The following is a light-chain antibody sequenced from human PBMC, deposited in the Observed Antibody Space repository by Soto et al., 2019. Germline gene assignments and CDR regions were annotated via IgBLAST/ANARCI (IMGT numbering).Light chain of an antibody. V-gene: IGLV2-14*01. CDR1: SSDVGGYDF. Sequence: QSALTQPASVSGSPGQSITISCTGTSSDVGGYDFVSWYQQHPGKAPKLMIYEVSYRPSGVSNRFSGSKSGDTASLTISGRQAEDEADYYCSSYTSGSTLYVFGTGTKLTVL. J-gene: IGLJ1*01. CDR2: EVS. CDR3: SSYTSGSTLYV.